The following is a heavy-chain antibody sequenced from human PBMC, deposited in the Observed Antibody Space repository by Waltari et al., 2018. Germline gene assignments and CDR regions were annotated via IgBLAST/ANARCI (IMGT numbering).Heavy chain of an antibody. V-gene: IGHV4-39*01. CDR3: ATITVIVVVIPFDAFDI. CDR2: IYYSGST. J-gene: IGHJ3*02. D-gene: IGHD3-22*01. CDR1: GGSISSSSYY. Sequence: QLQLQESGPGLVKPSETLSLTCTVSGGSISSSSYYWGWLRQPPGKGLEWVGTIYYSGSTYYNPSHKSRVTMSVDTSKNQLSLKLSSVTAADTAVYYGATITVIVVVIPFDAFDIWGQGTMVTVSS.